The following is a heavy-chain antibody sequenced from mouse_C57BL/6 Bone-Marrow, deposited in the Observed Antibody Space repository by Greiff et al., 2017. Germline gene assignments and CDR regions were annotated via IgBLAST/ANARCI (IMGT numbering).Heavy chain of an antibody. V-gene: IGHV1-64*01. J-gene: IGHJ3*01. CDR3: AKGYYGSSPYFAY. CDR2: IHPTSGST. CDR1: GYTFTSYW. Sequence: VQLQQPGAELVKPGASVKLSCKASGYTFTSYWMHWVKQRPGQGLEWIGMIHPTSGSTNYNEKFKSKATLTVDKSSSTAYMQLSSLTSEDSAVYDGAKGYYGSSPYFAYWGQGTLVTVSA. D-gene: IGHD1-1*01.